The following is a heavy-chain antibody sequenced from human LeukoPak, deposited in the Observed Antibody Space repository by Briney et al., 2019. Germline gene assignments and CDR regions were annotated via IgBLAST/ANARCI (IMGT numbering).Heavy chain of an antibody. CDR3: AKDHSYYYDSSEYFDS. D-gene: IGHD3-22*01. CDR2: ISWNSGSM. V-gene: IGHV3-9*01. J-gene: IGHJ4*02. Sequence: PGRSLRLSCAASGFTFDHYAMHWVRQARGKGLEWVSGISWNSGSMGYADSVKGRFTISRDNAKNSMYLQMNSLRAEDTALYYCAKDHSYYYDSSEYFDSWGQGTLVTVSS. CDR1: GFTFDHYA.